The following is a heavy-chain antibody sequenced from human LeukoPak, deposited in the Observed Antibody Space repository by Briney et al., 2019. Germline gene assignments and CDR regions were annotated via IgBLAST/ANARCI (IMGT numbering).Heavy chain of an antibody. CDR2: IKSNADGGTV. CDR1: GFTVTHAW. D-gene: IGHD1-26*01. V-gene: IGHV3-15*01. CDR3: TTVPSAREDY. Sequence: GGFLRLSCAVSGFTVTHAWMTWVRQVPGKGLEWIGRIKSNADGGTVDYAASVKGRFTLSRDDSVDTLYLQMDSLNAGDSGVYYCTTVPSAREDYWGQGTLVTVSS. J-gene: IGHJ4*02.